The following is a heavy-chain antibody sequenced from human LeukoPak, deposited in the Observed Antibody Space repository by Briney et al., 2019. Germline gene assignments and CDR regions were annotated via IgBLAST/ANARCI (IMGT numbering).Heavy chain of an antibody. J-gene: IGHJ4*02. CDR1: GYTFTGYY. D-gene: IGHD2-15*01. V-gene: IGHV1-2*02. Sequence: ASVKVSFKASGYTFTGYYMHWVRQAPGQGLEWMGWINPNSGGTNYAQKFQGRVTMTRDTSISTAYMELSRLRSDDTAVYYCARDSLGYCSGGSCLVWGQGTLVTVSS. CDR2: INPNSGGT. CDR3: ARDSLGYCSGGSCLV.